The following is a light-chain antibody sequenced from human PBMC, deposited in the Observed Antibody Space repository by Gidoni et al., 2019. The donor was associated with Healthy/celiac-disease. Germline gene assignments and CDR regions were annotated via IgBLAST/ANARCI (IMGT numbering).Light chain of an antibody. V-gene: IGLV3-1*01. CDR3: QAWDSSTADVV. CDR1: QLGDKY. Sequence: SYELTQPPSVSVSPGQTASITCSGDQLGDKYACWYQQKPGQAPVLVIFQDSKRPSGIPERFSGSKFGNTATLTISGTPAMDEAEYYCQAWDSSTADVVFGGGTKLTVL. J-gene: IGLJ2*01. CDR2: QDS.